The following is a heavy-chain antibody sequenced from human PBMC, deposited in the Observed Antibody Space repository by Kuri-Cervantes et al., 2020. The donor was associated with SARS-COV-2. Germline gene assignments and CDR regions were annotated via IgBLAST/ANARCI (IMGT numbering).Heavy chain of an antibody. CDR1: GFTFDDYA. J-gene: IGHJ6*03. CDR3: AKGHCSSTSCYSYYYYYMDV. V-gene: IGHV3-43D*03. CDR2: ISWDGGST. D-gene: IGHD2-2*02. Sequence: GESLKISCAASGFTFDDYAMHWVRQAPGKGLEWVSLISWDGGSTYYADSVKGRFTISRDNSKNSLYLQMNSLRAEDTALYYCAKGHCSSTSCYSYYYYYMDVWGKGTTVTVSS.